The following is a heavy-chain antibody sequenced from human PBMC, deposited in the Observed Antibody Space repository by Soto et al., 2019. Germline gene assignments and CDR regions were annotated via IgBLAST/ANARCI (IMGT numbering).Heavy chain of an antibody. Sequence: LSLTCAASGFTFSSYAMSWVRQAPGKGLEWVSAISGSGGSTYYADSVKGRFTISRDNSKNTLYLQMNSLRAEDTAVYYCAKSGGVFYYYYMDVWGKGTTVTVSS. CDR2: ISGSGGST. CDR3: AKSGGVFYYYYMDV. V-gene: IGHV3-23*01. J-gene: IGHJ6*03. CDR1: GFTFSSYA.